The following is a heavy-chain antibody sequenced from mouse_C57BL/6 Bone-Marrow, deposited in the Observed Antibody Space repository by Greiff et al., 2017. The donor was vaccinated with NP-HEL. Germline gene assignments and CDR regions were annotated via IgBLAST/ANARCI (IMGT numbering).Heavy chain of an antibody. Sequence: EVQLMESGGGLVKPGGSLKLSCAASGFTFSSYAMSWVRQTPEKRLEWVATISDGGSYTYYPDNVKGRFTISRDNAKNNLYLQMSHLKSEDTAMYYCARDRNYYGSRYFDYWGQGTTLTVSS. D-gene: IGHD1-1*01. CDR2: ISDGGSYT. V-gene: IGHV5-4*01. J-gene: IGHJ2*01. CDR1: GFTFSSYA. CDR3: ARDRNYYGSRYFDY.